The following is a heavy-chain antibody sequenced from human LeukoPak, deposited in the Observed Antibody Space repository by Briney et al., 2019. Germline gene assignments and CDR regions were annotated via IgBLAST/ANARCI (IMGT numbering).Heavy chain of an antibody. D-gene: IGHD5-12*01. CDR1: GGTFSSYA. J-gene: IGHJ4*02. CDR2: IIPIFGTA. CDR3: ARGRSASDYHDY. V-gene: IGHV1-69*13. Sequence: RVASVKVSCKASGGTFSSYAISWVRQAPGQGLEWMGGIIPIFGTANYAQKFQGRVTITADESTSIAYMELSSLRSEDTAVYYCARGRSASDYHDYWGQGTLVTISS.